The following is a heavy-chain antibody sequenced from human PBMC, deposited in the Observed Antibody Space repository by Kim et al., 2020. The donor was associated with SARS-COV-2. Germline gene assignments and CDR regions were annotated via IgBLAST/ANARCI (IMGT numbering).Heavy chain of an antibody. CDR1: GFTFSSSW. CDR2: INSDGRNT. Sequence: GGSLRLSCAASGFTFSSSWMHWVRQAPGKGLVWVSRINSDGRNTGYADSVKGRFTISRDNAKNTLYLQMNSLRAEDTAVYYCARDAGRGGFDYWGQGTLVTVSS. D-gene: IGHD2-15*01. CDR3: ARDAGRGGFDY. V-gene: IGHV3-74*01. J-gene: IGHJ4*02.